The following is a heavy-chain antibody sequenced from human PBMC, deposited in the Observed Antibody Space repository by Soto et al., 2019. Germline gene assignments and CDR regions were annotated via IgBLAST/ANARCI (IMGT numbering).Heavy chain of an antibody. D-gene: IGHD3-3*01. V-gene: IGHV4-34*01. CDR2: INHSGST. CDR3: ARTLRFLEWLPIMHYGMDV. CDR1: GGSFSGYY. Sequence: PSETLSLTCAVYGGSFSGYYWSWIRQPPGKGLEWIGEINHSGSTNYNPSLKSRVTISVDTSKNQFSLKLSSVTAADTAVYYCARTLRFLEWLPIMHYGMDVWGQGTTVTVSS. J-gene: IGHJ6*02.